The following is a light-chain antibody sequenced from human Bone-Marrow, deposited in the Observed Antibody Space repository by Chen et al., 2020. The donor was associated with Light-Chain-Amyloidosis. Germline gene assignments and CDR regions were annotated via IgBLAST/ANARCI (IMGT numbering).Light chain of an antibody. Sequence: ILLTQSPATLSLSPVERVTLSCRASQSLRSGVAWYQQKPGQAPRLVIYDASNRATGIPARFSGSGSGTDFTLTISSLEPEDFAVYYCQQRSNGPPWLFTFGPGTKVDIK. V-gene: IGKV3-11*01. CDR2: DAS. CDR3: QQRSNGPPWLFT. J-gene: IGKJ3*01. CDR1: QSLRSG.